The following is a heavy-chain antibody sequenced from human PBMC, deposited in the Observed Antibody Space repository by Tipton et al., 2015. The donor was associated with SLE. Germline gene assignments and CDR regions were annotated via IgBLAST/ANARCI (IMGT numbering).Heavy chain of an antibody. CDR2: IGTYNGNT. CDR3: ARGKVVIFGVVLPDY. J-gene: IGHJ4*02. V-gene: IGHV1-18*01. CDR1: GYTFTSHG. D-gene: IGHD3-3*02. Sequence: QSGAEVKKPGASVKVSCKASGYTFTSHGITWVRQAPGQGLEWMGWIGTYNGNTNYAQKLQGRVTMTTETSTTTAYLELRSLRSDDTAMYYCARGKVVIFGVVLPDYWGQGTLVTVSS.